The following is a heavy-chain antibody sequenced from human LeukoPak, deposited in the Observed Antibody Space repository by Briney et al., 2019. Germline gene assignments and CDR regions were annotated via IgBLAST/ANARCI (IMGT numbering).Heavy chain of an antibody. Sequence: NPGGSLRLSCAASGFTFSDYYMSWIRQAPGKGLEWVSYISSSGSTIYYADPVKGRFTISRDNAKNSLYLQMNSLRAEDTAVYYCASYDILTGYYFDYWGQGTLVTVSS. J-gene: IGHJ4*02. CDR2: ISSSGSTI. D-gene: IGHD3-9*01. CDR3: ASYDILTGYYFDY. CDR1: GFTFSDYY. V-gene: IGHV3-11*04.